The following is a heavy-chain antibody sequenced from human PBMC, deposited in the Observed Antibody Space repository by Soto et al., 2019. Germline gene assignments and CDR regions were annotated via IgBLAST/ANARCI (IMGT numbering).Heavy chain of an antibody. CDR3: ARGSVVAIDY. CDR2: IYPGST. CDR1: GGSISSRGYS. V-gene: IGHV4-30-2*01. Sequence: QLQLQESGSGLVKPSQTLSLTCAVSGGSISSRGYSWSWIRQPPGKGLEWIGYIYPGSTYYNPSLMSRDTISVDRAKNQFSLKLSSVTAADTTVYYCARGSVVAIDYWGQGTLVTVSS. D-gene: IGHD2-21*01. J-gene: IGHJ4*02.